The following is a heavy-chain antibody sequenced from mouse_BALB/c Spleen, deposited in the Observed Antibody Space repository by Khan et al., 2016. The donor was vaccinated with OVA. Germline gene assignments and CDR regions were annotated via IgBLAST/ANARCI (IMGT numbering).Heavy chain of an antibody. CDR2: INPRSGYT. CDR3: ARRSTEYAMDF. Sequence: QVQLQQSGAELARPGASVKMSCKASGYTFTSHTMHWVKQRPGQGLEWIGYINPRSGYTSYNQKFNDKATLTADKSSSTAYMQLSSLTSEDSAVSYCARRSTEYAMDFWGQGTSVTVSS. J-gene: IGHJ4*01. CDR1: GYTFTSHT. D-gene: IGHD1-1*01. V-gene: IGHV1-4*01.